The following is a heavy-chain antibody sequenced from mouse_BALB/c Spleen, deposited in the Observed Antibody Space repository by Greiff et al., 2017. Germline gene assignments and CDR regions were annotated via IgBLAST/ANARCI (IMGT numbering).Heavy chain of an antibody. CDR1: GFSLTSYG. CDR2: IWGDGST. CDR3: AKPGCYGAWFAY. Sequence: VQLQQSGPGLVAPSQCLSITCTVSGFSLTSYGVSWVRQPPGKGLEWLGVIWGDGSTNYHSALISRLSISKENSKNQVFLKLTSLQTDDTATYYCAKPGCYGAWFAYWGQGTLVTVSA. J-gene: IGHJ3*01. V-gene: IGHV2-3*01. D-gene: IGHD1-2*01.